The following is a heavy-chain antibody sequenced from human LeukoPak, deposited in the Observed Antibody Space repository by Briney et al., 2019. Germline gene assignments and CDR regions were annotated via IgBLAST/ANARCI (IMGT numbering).Heavy chain of an antibody. J-gene: IGHJ4*02. V-gene: IGHV3-48*02. CDR2: ISHNSRTM. D-gene: IGHD3-10*01. CDR1: EFTFSSYS. CDR3: VRGYPLGVATFDS. Sequence: PGGSLRLSCAASEFTFSSYSMNWVRQAPGKGLEWVSYISHNSRTMHYADSVKGRLTISRDDAKNSLFLQMNSLRDEDTAVYYCVRGYPLGVATFDSWGQGTLVIVSS.